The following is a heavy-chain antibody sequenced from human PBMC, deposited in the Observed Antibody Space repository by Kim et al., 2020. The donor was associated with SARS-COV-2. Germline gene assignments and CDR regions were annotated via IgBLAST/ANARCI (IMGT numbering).Heavy chain of an antibody. J-gene: IGHJ4*01. CDR3: ARGAPDDNAYFDS. CDR2: ISRSGSAI. CDR1: GLTFSTTD. Sequence: GGSLRLSCAVSGLTFSTTDMHWVRQAPGKGLEWIAYISRSGSAIVYADSVKGRFTISRDEAKNSIFLQMNSLRDEDTAVYYCARGAPDDNAYFDSWGHGSQVTVSS. V-gene: IGHV3-48*02.